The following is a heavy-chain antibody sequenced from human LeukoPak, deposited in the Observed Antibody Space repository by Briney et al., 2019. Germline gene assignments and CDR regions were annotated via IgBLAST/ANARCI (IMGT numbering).Heavy chain of an antibody. D-gene: IGHD6-13*01. Sequence: PGGSLRLSRAASGFTFSSYAMHWVRQAPGKGLEWVAVISYDGSNKYYADSVKGRFTISRDNSKNTLYLQMNSLRAEDTAVYYCARDQYSSSWYEHVTVYYYYGMDVWGQGTTVTVSS. CDR3: ARDQYSSSWYEHVTVYYYYGMDV. CDR1: GFTFSSYA. J-gene: IGHJ6*02. V-gene: IGHV3-30-3*01. CDR2: ISYDGSNK.